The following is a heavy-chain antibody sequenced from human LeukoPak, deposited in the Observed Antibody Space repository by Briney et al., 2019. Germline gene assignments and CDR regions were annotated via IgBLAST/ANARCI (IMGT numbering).Heavy chain of an antibody. D-gene: IGHD3-9*01. CDR3: TTDHGRALYDILTGYYYNY. J-gene: IGHJ4*02. Sequence: GGSLRLSCAASVFTFSNAWMSWVRQAPGKGLEWVGRIKSKTDGGTTEYAAPLKGRFTISRDDSKNTLYLQMNSLKTEDTAVYYCTTDHGRALYDILTGYYYNYWGQGTLVTVSS. V-gene: IGHV3-15*01. CDR2: IKSKTDGGTT. CDR1: VFTFSNAW.